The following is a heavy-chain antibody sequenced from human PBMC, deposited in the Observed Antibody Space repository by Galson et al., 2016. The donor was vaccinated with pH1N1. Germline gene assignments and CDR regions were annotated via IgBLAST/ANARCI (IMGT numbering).Heavy chain of an antibody. D-gene: IGHD4-17*01. CDR1: GFTFNYYT. CDR3: VRDNTMTTPLVLFDV. J-gene: IGHJ3*01. CDR2: ITGSGQYI. Sequence: SLRLSCAASGFTFNYYTISWVRQVPGKGLEWVSSITGSGQYISYADSVKGRFTISRDNAKNSVFLQMSSLRAEDTAVYYCVRDNTMTTPLVLFDVWGQGTMVTVSS. V-gene: IGHV3-21*01.